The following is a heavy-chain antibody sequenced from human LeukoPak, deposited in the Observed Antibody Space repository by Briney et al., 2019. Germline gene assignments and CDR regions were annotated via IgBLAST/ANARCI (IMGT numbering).Heavy chain of an antibody. Sequence: ASVKVSCKASGYTFTGYYMHWVRQAPGQGLEWMGRINPNSGGTNYAQKFQGRVTMTTDTSTSTAYMELRSLRSDDTAVYYCAREGSGSYRFDYWGQGTLVTVSS. CDR3: AREGSGSYRFDY. D-gene: IGHD1-26*01. J-gene: IGHJ4*02. V-gene: IGHV1-2*06. CDR1: GYTFTGYY. CDR2: INPNSGGT.